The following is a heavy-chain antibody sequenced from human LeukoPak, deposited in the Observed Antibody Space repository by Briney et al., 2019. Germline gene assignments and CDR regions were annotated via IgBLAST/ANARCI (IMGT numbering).Heavy chain of an antibody. V-gene: IGHV3-53*01. CDR3: AGIASAKYYNGMDV. J-gene: IGHJ6*02. D-gene: IGHD6-13*01. Sequence: GGSLRLSCAASGFTVSSNYMSWVRQAPGKGLEWVSVIYSGGSTYYADSVKGRFTISRDNSKNTLYLQMNSLRAEDTAVYYCAGIASAKYYNGMDVWGQGTTVTVSS. CDR1: GFTVSSNY. CDR2: IYSGGST.